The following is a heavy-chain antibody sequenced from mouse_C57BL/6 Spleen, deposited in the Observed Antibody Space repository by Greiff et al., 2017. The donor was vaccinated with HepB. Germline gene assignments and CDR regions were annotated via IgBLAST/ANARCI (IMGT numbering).Heavy chain of an antibody. D-gene: IGHD1-1*01. CDR2: IYPGSGST. CDR3: ARGDLYGSSYGY. J-gene: IGHJ2*01. CDR1: GYTFTSYW. V-gene: IGHV1-55*01. Sequence: QVQLQQPGAELVKPGASVKMSCKASGYTFTSYWITWVKQRPGQGLEWIGDIYPGSGSTNYNEKFKSKATLTVYTSSSTAYMQLSSLTSEDSAVYYCARGDLYGSSYGYWGQGTTLTVSS.